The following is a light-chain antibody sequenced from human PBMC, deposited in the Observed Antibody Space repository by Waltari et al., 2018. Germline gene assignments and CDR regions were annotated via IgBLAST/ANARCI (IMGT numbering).Light chain of an antibody. J-gene: IGLJ1*01. CDR1: SSDVGGHNF. CDR3: SSYTTGTTLYV. CDR2: DVS. Sequence: QSALAQPASVSGSPGQSITISCTGTSSDVGGHNFVSWFQHHPGKVPKLIIYDVSSRPVGVSDRFSGSKSGNTASLTISGLQAEDEGDYFCSSYTTGTTLYVFGTGTEVTVL. V-gene: IGLV2-14*03.